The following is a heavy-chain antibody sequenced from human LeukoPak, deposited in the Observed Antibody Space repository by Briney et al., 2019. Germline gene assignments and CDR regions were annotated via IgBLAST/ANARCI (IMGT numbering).Heavy chain of an antibody. CDR1: GYIFTDYW. D-gene: IGHD2-2*01. J-gene: IGHJ5*01. CDR3: ARRSYCYSASCYGYWFDS. CDR2: IFSGDSDS. Sequence: GESPKISCKGSGYIFTDYWIAWVRQMPGKGLERMGIIFSGDSDSRYSPSFQGQVTFSADKSISTAYLQWSSLKASDTAMYYCARRSYCYSASCYGYWFDSWGQGTLVTVSS. V-gene: IGHV5-51*01.